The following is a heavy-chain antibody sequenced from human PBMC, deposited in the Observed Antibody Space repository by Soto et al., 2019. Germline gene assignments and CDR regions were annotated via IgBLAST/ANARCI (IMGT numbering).Heavy chain of an antibody. CDR2: ITSGSSTV. Sequence: VGSLRLSCAASGFTFSSYSMNWVRQAPGKGLEWVSYITSGSSTVYYADSVKGRFTISRDNAKNSLYLQMNSLRAEDTAVYYCARGRYCSSTSCFRDYMDVWGKGTTVTVSS. D-gene: IGHD2-2*01. V-gene: IGHV3-48*01. CDR1: GFTFSSYS. J-gene: IGHJ6*03. CDR3: ARGRYCSSTSCFRDYMDV.